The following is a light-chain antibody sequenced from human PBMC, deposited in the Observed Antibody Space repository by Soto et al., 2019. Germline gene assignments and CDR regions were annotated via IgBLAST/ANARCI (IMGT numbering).Light chain of an antibody. CDR3: QQYDTWPPFT. V-gene: IGKV1-39*01. CDR2: AAS. J-gene: IGKJ2*01. Sequence: DIQMTQSPSSLSASVGDRVTITCRAGQSISSYLNWYQQKPGKAPKLLIYAASSLQSGVPARFSGSGSGTDFTLTISSLQSEDFAIYYCQQYDTWPPFTFGQGTKVDIK. CDR1: QSISSY.